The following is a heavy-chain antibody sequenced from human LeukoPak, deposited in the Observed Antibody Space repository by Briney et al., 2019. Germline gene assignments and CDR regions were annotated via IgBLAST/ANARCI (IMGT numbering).Heavy chain of an antibody. J-gene: IGHJ4*02. CDR1: GFTFSSYW. CDR3: ARWYGYGDYVSG. Sequence: GGSLRLSCAASGFTFSSYWMSWVRQGPGKGLEWVDIIKQDGSEQYYVDSVKGRFTIYRDNAENSLYLQMNSLRAEDTAVYYCARWYGYGDYVSGWGQGTLVTVSS. CDR2: IKQDGSEQ. V-gene: IGHV3-7*01. D-gene: IGHD4-17*01.